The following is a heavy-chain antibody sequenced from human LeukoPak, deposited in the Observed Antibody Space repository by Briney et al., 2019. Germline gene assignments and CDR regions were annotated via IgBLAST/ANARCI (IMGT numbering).Heavy chain of an antibody. V-gene: IGHV4-34*01. Sequence: SETLSLTCAVYGGSFSGYYWSWVRQPPGKGLEWIGEINHSGSTNYNPSLKSRVTISVDTSKNQFSLKLSSVTAADTAVYYCARHLYYYDSSGYYYLAYYYYMDVWGKGTTVTISS. CDR2: INHSGST. J-gene: IGHJ6*03. D-gene: IGHD3-22*01. CDR1: GGSFSGYY. CDR3: ARHLYYYDSSGYYYLAYYYYMDV.